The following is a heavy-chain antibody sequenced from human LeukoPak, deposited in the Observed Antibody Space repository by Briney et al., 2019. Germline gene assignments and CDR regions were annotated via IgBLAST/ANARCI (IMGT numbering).Heavy chain of an antibody. CDR1: GFTFSSYE. D-gene: IGHD3-10*02. CDR2: ISSSGSTI. V-gene: IGHV3-48*03. J-gene: IGHJ6*04. Sequence: PGGSLRLSCAASGFTFSSYEMNWVRQAPGKGLEWVSYISSSGSTIYYADSVKGRFTISRDNAKNSLYLQMDSLRAEDTAVYYCAELGITMIGGVWGKGTTVTISS. CDR3: AELGITMIGGV.